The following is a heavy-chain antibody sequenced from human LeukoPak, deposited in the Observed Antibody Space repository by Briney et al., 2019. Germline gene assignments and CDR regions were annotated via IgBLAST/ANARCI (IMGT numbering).Heavy chain of an antibody. D-gene: IGHD3-10*01. CDR2: IIPILGIA. J-gene: IGHJ4*02. V-gene: IGHV1-69*04. CDR3: ATHYGSGSSWYFDY. Sequence: WAPVKVSCKASGGTFSSYAISWVRQAPGQGLEWMGSIIPILGIANYAQKFQGRVTITADKSTSTAYMELSSLRSEDTAVYYCATHYGSGSSWYFDYWGQGTLVTVSS. CDR1: GGTFSSYA.